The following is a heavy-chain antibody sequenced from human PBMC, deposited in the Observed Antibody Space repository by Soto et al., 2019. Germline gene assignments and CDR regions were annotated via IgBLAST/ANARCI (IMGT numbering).Heavy chain of an antibody. Sequence: QVQLQQWGAGLLKPSETLSLTCAVYGGSFSGSYWSWIRQPPGKGLEWIGEINHSGSTNYNPSLKSRVTISVDTSKTQFSLKLSSVTAADTAVYYCARGKYCSGGSCYSGVWFDPWGQGTLVTVSS. J-gene: IGHJ5*02. CDR3: ARGKYCSGGSCYSGVWFDP. V-gene: IGHV4-34*01. CDR2: INHSGST. D-gene: IGHD2-15*01. CDR1: GGSFSGSY.